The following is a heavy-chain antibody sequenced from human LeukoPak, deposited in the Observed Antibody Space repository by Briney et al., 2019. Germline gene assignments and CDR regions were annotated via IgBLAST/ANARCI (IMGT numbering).Heavy chain of an antibody. D-gene: IGHD4-17*01. CDR1: GGSISSGDYY. CDR3: ARTHRDGDLPPMVYY. CDR2: IYYSGST. J-gene: IGHJ4*02. Sequence: SETLSLTCTVSGGSISSGDYYWRWIRQPPGKGLEWIGYIYYSGSTYYNPSLKSRVTISVDTSKNQFSLKLSSVTAADTAVYYCARTHRDGDLPPMVYYWGQGTLVTVSS. V-gene: IGHV4-30-4*01.